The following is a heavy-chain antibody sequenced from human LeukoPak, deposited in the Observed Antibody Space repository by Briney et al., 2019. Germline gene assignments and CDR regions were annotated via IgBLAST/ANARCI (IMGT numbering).Heavy chain of an antibody. Sequence: GGSLRLSCAASGFTFSSYAMSWVRQAPGKGLEWVSAISGSGGSTYYADSVKGRFTISRDNSKNSLYLQMNSLRPEDTALYYCAKASDALVIWGQGTLVTVSS. V-gene: IGHV3-23*01. CDR3: AKASDALVI. CDR1: GFTFSSYA. J-gene: IGHJ3*02. CDR2: ISGSGGST.